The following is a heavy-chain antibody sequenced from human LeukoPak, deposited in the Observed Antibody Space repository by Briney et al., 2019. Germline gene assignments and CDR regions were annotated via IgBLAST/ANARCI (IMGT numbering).Heavy chain of an antibody. CDR1: GGSISSYY. V-gene: IGHV4-4*07. Sequence: PSETLSLTCTDSGGSISSYYWSWIRQPARKGLEWIGRIYSNGITNYNPSLKSRVTMSVDTSKKEFSLKLSSVTAADTAVYYCASSPNFYYYYMDVWGKGTTVTVSS. CDR3: ASSPNFYYYYMDV. CDR2: IYSNGIT. J-gene: IGHJ6*03.